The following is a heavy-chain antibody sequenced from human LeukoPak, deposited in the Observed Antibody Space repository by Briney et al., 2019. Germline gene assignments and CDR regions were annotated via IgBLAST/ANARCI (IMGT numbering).Heavy chain of an antibody. J-gene: IGHJ4*02. Sequence: ASVKVSCKASGYTFTSYGISWVRQAPGQGLEWMGWISAYNGNTNYAQNLQGRVTMTTDTSTSTAYMELRSLRSDDTAVYYCARDPYYYDSSGYTVDYWGQGTLVTVSS. CDR2: ISAYNGNT. V-gene: IGHV1-18*01. CDR1: GYTFTSYG. CDR3: ARDPYYYDSSGYTVDY. D-gene: IGHD3-22*01.